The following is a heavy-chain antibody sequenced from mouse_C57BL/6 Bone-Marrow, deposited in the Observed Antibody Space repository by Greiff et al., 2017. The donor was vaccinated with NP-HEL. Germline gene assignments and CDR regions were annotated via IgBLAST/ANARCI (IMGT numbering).Heavy chain of an antibody. J-gene: IGHJ3*01. V-gene: IGHV5-17*01. D-gene: IGHD2-3*01. CDR3: ARPGGYYIWFAY. CDR2: ISSGSSTI. Sequence: EVQVVESGGGLVKPGGSLKLSCAASGFTFSDYGMHWVRQAPEKGLEWVAYISSGSSTIYYADTVKGRFTISRDNAKNTLFLQITSLRSEDTAMYYCARPGGYYIWFAYWGQGTLVTVSA. CDR1: GFTFSDYG.